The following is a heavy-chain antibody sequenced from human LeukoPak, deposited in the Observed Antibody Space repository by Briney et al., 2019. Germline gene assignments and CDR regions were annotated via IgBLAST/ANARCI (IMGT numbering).Heavy chain of an antibody. V-gene: IGHV3-73*01. J-gene: IGHJ3*02. CDR1: GFTFSGSA. CDR2: IRSKANSYAT. CDR3: TRQNYDSSGSDI. Sequence: GGSLRLSCAASGFTFSGSAMHWVRQASGKGLEWVGRIRSKANSYATAYAASVKGRFTISRDGSKNTAYLQMNSLKTEDTAVYYCTRQNYDSSGSDIWGQGTMVTVSS. D-gene: IGHD3-22*01.